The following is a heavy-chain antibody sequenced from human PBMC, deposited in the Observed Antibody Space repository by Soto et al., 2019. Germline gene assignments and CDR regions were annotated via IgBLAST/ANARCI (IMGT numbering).Heavy chain of an antibody. CDR3: LMITPHTQRFTLCAS. CDR1: SANSY. V-gene: IGHV4-61*01. Sequence: SANSYGGWILKPPGKGLEWIGHIYYSGSTNYSPSLKSRVTISLDTPNNQFSLKVTCVTAADTAVYYCLMITPHTQRFTLCASWG. D-gene: IGHD2-15*01. CDR2: IYYSGST. J-gene: IGHJ6*01.